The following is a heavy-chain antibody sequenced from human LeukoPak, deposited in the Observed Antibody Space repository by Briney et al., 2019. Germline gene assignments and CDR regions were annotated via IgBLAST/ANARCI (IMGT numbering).Heavy chain of an antibody. CDR1: GYSFDLYY. J-gene: IGHJ3*01. CDR3: ARRRGSGYYSFDV. CDR2: IYPGDSGT. Sequence: GESLKISCRGSGYSFDLYYIGWVRQMPGKGLEWMGIIYPGDSGTKYNPSFQGQVTMSADKSMNTAYLHWNNLKASDSATYYCARRRGSGYYSFDVWGQGTIVTVSS. V-gene: IGHV5-51*01. D-gene: IGHD3-3*01.